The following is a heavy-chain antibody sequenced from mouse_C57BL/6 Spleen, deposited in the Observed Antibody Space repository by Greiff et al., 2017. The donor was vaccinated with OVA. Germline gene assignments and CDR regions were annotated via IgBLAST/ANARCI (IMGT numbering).Heavy chain of an antibody. CDR3: ARSYYGSSYFAY. CDR1: GYTFTSYW. V-gene: IGHV1-64*01. CDR2: IHPNSGST. Sequence: QVQLKQPGAELVKPGASVKLSCKASGYTFTSYWMHWVKQRPGQGLEWIGMIHPNSGSTNYNEKFKSKATLTVDKSSSTAYMQLSSLTSEDSAVYYCARSYYGSSYFAYWGQGTLVTVSA. D-gene: IGHD1-1*01. J-gene: IGHJ3*01.